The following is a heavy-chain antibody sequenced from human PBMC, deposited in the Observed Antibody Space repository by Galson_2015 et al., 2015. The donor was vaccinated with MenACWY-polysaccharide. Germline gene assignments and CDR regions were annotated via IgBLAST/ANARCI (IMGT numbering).Heavy chain of an antibody. D-gene: IGHD2-2*01. CDR1: GFSLSTSGVG. J-gene: IGHJ4*02. V-gene: IGHV2-5*02. CDR3: AHSGDYCSSTSCPKYFDS. CDR2: IYWDDDK. Sequence: PALVKPTQTLTLTCTFSGFSLSTSGVGVGWIRQPPGKALEWLALIYWDDDKRYSPSLKSRLTITKDTSKNQVVLTMTNMDHVDTATYYCAHSGDYCSSTSCPKYFDSWGQGTPVTVSS.